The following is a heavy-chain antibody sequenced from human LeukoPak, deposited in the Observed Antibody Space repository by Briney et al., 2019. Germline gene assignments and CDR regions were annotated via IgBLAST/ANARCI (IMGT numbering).Heavy chain of an antibody. V-gene: IGHV3-21*01. J-gene: IGHJ4*02. CDR2: ITSSSDYI. D-gene: IGHD4-11*01. Sequence: GGSLRLSCAASGFTFSVYSMNWVRQAPGKGLEWVSSITSSSDYIYYGDSVKGRFTSSRDNAKNSLYLQLNSLRAEDTAVYYCARFSNYLDYWGQGTLVTVSS. CDR1: GFTFSVYS. CDR3: ARFSNYLDY.